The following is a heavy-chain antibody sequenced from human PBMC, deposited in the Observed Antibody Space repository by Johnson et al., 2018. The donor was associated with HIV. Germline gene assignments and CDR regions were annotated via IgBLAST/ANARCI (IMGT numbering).Heavy chain of an antibody. CDR1: GFTFSSYA. CDR2: ISSNGVRT. V-gene: IGHV3-64*01. CDR3: ARGHSGSYYYDAFDI. J-gene: IGHJ3*02. Sequence: VQLVESGGGVVQPGRPLRLSCAASGFTFSSYAMYWVRQAPGKGLEYVSGISSNGVRTYYANSVKDRFTISRDNSKNTLYLQMGSLRAEDMAVYYCARGHSGSYYYDAFDIWGQGAMVSVSA. D-gene: IGHD1-26*01.